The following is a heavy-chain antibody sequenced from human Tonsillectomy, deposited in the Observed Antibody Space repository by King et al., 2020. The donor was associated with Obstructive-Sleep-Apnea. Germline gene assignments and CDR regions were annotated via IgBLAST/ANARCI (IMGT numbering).Heavy chain of an antibody. J-gene: IGHJ4*02. CDR2: IDYSGST. CDR1: GGSISSSSYY. V-gene: IGHV4-39*07. D-gene: IGHD3-16*01. CDR3: ARDDPSGEFFDY. Sequence: QLQESGPGLVKPSETLSLTCTVSGGSISSSSYYWGWIRQPPGKGLEWIGSIDYSGSTSYNPSLKSRVTISVDTSKNQFSLKLTSCTAADTAGYYCARDDPSGEFFDYWGQGTLVTVSS.